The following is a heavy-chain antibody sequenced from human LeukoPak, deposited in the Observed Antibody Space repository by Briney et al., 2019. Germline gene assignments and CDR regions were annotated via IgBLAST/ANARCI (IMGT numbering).Heavy chain of an antibody. CDR3: ARAVAAADSY. CDR2: INQDGSKK. Sequence: GGSLRLSCTASGFTIRTYWMSWVRQAPGKGLEWVANINQDGSKKYYVDSVKGRFTISRDNVKNSVYLQMNSLRAEDTAVYSCARAVAAADSYWGRGTLVTVS. CDR1: GFTIRTYW. V-gene: IGHV3-7*04. J-gene: IGHJ4*02. D-gene: IGHD6-13*01.